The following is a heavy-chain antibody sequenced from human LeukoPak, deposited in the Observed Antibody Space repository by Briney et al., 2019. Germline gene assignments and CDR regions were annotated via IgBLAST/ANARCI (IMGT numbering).Heavy chain of an antibody. CDR3: AGSRDGYNYFFDY. CDR1: GYTFTGYY. Sequence: ASVKVSCKASGYTFTGYYMHWVRQAPGQGLEWMGRINPNSGGTNYAQKFQGGVTMTRDTSISTAYMELSRLRSDDTAVYYCAGSRDGYNYFFDYWGQGTLVTVSS. V-gene: IGHV1-2*06. CDR2: INPNSGGT. D-gene: IGHD5-24*01. J-gene: IGHJ4*02.